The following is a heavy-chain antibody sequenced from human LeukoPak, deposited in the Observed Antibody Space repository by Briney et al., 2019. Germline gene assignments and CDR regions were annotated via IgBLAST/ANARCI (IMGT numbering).Heavy chain of an antibody. CDR2: ISGDGDRT. Sequence: GSLRLSCAASGFTFDDYAMHWVRQAPGKGLEWVSLISGDGDRTYYADSVKGRFTISRDNSKNSLYLQLNSLRTEDTVLYYCAKDKGHYDSSAYPDCWGQGTLVTVSS. CDR1: GFTFDDYA. V-gene: IGHV3-43*02. J-gene: IGHJ4*02. CDR3: AKDKGHYDSSAYPDC. D-gene: IGHD3-22*01.